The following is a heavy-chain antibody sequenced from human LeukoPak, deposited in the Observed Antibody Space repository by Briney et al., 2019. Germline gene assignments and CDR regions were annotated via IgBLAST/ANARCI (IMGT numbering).Heavy chain of an antibody. Sequence: PSETLFLTCTVSGGSLSNYYWSWIRQPPGKGLEWIAHIHYSGNTNYNPSLTSRVTISIDTSKNQFSLKLNSVTAADTAVYYCAREDTGEFDYWGQGTLVTVSS. CDR1: GGSLSNYY. CDR3: AREDTGEFDY. J-gene: IGHJ4*02. D-gene: IGHD5-18*01. V-gene: IGHV4-59*01. CDR2: IHYSGNT.